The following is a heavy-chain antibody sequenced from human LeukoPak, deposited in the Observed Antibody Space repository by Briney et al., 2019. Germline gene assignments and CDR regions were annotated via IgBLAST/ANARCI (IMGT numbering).Heavy chain of an antibody. D-gene: IGHD1-26*01. Sequence: GGSLRLSCTGSGLTFGDYTVSWVRQAPGRGLEWVGFIRSKAYGGTTAYAAAAKGRFTISRDDSKSIVSLQMNSLKTEDTAVYFCSVGSRGTYIPTFDLWGQGTLVTVSS. CDR2: IRSKAYGGTT. V-gene: IGHV3-49*04. CDR1: GLTFGDYT. CDR3: SVGSRGTYIPTFDL. J-gene: IGHJ5*02.